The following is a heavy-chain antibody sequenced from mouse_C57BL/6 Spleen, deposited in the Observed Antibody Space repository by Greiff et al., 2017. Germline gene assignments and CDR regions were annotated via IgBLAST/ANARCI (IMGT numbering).Heavy chain of an antibody. J-gene: IGHJ4*01. D-gene: IGHD2-4*01. CDR2: ISSGSSTI. Sequence: EVKLMESGGGLVKPGGSLKLSCAASGSTFSDYGMHWVRQAPEKGLEWVAYISSGSSTIYYADTVKGRFTISRDNAKNTLFLQMTSLRSEDTAMYYCATYDYDGAYYAMDYWGQGTSVTVSS. CDR3: ATYDYDGAYYAMDY. V-gene: IGHV5-17*01. CDR1: GSTFSDYG.